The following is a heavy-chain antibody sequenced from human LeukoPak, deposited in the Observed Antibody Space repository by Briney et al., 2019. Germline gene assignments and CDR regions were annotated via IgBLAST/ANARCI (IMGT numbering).Heavy chain of an antibody. D-gene: IGHD5-18*01. J-gene: IGHJ4*02. CDR2: IDYTGST. Sequence: SETLSLTCTVSGGSISTYYWSWIRQTPGKGLEWIGYIDYTGSTNNNPSLKSRVTMSIDTSKNQFSLKLTSVTAADTAVYYCARGGFTYEFDYWGRGTLVTVSS. CDR1: GGSISTYY. V-gene: IGHV4-59*01. CDR3: ARGGFTYEFDY.